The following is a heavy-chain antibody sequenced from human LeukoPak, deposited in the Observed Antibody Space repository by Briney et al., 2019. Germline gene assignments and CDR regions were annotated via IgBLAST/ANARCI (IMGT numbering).Heavy chain of an antibody. CDR2: INHSGST. J-gene: IGHJ5*02. Sequence: SETLSLTCAVYGGSFSGYYWSWMRQPPGKGLEWIGEINHSGSTNYNPSLKSRVTISVDTSKNQFSLKLSSVTAADTAVYYCARPLHGSGSYYAFDPWGQGTLVTVSS. D-gene: IGHD3-10*01. V-gene: IGHV4-34*01. CDR1: GGSFSGYY. CDR3: ARPLHGSGSYYAFDP.